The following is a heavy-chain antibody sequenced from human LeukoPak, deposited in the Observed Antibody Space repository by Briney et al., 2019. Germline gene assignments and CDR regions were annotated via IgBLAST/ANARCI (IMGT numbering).Heavy chain of an antibody. D-gene: IGHD6-6*01. J-gene: IGHJ6*03. Sequence: PGGSLRLSCAASGFTFSSYAMSWVRQAPGKGLEWVSAISGSGGSTYYADSVKGRFTISRDNSKNTLYLQMNSLRAEDTAVYYCAKDEIAARPYYYYMDVWGKGTTVTVSS. CDR1: GFTFSSYA. CDR3: AKDEIAARPYYYYMDV. CDR2: ISGSGGST. V-gene: IGHV3-23*01.